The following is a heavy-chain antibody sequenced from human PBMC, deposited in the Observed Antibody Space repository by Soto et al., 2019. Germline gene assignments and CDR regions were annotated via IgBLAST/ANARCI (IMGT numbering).Heavy chain of an antibody. V-gene: IGHV4-34*01. D-gene: IGHD2-21*02. CDR1: GGSFSGYY. Sequence: SETLSLTCAVYGGSFSGYYWSWIRQPPGKGLEWIGEINHSGSTNYNPSLKSRVTISVDTSKNQFSLKLSSVTAADTAVYYCARADCGGDCYSGDWFDPWGQGTLVTVSS. CDR3: ARADCGGDCYSGDWFDP. CDR2: INHSGST. J-gene: IGHJ5*02.